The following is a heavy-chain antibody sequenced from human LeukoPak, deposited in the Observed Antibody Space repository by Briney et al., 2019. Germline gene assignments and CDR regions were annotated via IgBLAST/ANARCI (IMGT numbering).Heavy chain of an antibody. D-gene: IGHD1-26*01. J-gene: IGHJ4*02. V-gene: IGHV3-23*01. CDR3: AKGGSGTYYGVDY. Sequence: GGSLRLSCAASGFTFSSYAMTWVRQAPGKGLEWVSAISGSGSSTYYADSVKGRFTISRDNSKNTLYLQMNSLRAEDTAVYYCAKGGSGTYYGVDYWGQGTLVTVSS. CDR2: ISGSGSST. CDR1: GFTFSSYA.